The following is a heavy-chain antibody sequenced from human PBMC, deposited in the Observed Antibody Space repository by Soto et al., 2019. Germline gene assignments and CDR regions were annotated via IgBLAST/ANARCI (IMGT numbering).Heavy chain of an antibody. CDR2: IYYSGST. Sequence: SETLSLTCTVSGGSVSSGSYYWSWIRQPPGKGLEWIGYIYYSGSTNYNPSLKSRVTISVDTSKNQFSLKLSSVTAADTAVYYCARDPYVPPYCGADCYSRPPDWGQGTLVTVSS. J-gene: IGHJ4*02. D-gene: IGHD2-21*02. CDR3: ARDPYVPPYCGADCYSRPPD. CDR1: GGSVSSGSYY. V-gene: IGHV4-61*01.